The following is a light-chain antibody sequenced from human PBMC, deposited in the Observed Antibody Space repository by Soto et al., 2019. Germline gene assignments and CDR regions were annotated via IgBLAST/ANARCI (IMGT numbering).Light chain of an antibody. V-gene: IGLV1-51*01. CDR2: DND. Sequence: QSVLTQPPSVSAAPGQTVTISCSGSRSIIGNNYISWYQHLPGTAPKLLIYDNDKRPAGIPDRFSGSKSGTSATLGITGLQTGDEADYYCGTWDNSLGAVVFGGGTKLTVL. CDR1: RSIIGNNY. J-gene: IGLJ2*01. CDR3: GTWDNSLGAVV.